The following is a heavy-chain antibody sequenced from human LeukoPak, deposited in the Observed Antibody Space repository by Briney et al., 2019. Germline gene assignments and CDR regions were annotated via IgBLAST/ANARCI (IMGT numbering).Heavy chain of an antibody. V-gene: IGHV3-7*01. Sequence: GGSLRLSCAASGFPFHNYWMAWVRQAPGKGLEWVAQVNQDGSEAHYADSVKARFTISRDNAKSSVSLQMNSLRAEDTAVYYCVRDGGVSGYDLLDYWGQGTLVTVSS. CDR1: GFPFHNYW. CDR2: VNQDGSEA. J-gene: IGHJ4*02. CDR3: VRDGGVSGYDLLDY. D-gene: IGHD5-12*01.